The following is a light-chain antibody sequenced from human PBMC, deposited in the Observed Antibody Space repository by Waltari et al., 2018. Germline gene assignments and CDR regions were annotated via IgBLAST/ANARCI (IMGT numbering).Light chain of an antibody. CDR3: QTGGHGTWV. CDR1: SGHSSNI. Sequence: QLVLTQSPSASDSLGASVKLTCTLSSGHSSNIVAWHQQQPEKGPRFLMKVNSDGSHSKGDEIPDRFSGSSSGAERYLTISTVQSEDEAVYYCQTGGHGTWVFGGGTKLTVL. J-gene: IGLJ3*02. V-gene: IGLV4-69*02. CDR2: VNSDGSH.